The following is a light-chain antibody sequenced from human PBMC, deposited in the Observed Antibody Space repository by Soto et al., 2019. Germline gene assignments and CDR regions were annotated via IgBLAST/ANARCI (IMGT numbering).Light chain of an antibody. CDR1: SSDVGGYNS. V-gene: IGLV2-8*01. CDR2: EVS. J-gene: IGLJ1*01. CDR3: SSYAGSNRV. Sequence: QSVLTQPPSASGSPGQSVTISCTGTSSDVGGYNSVSWYQQYPGKAPKLMIYEVSKRPSGVPDRFSGSKSGNTASLTVSGLQAEDEADYYCSSYAGSNRVFGTGTKLTVL.